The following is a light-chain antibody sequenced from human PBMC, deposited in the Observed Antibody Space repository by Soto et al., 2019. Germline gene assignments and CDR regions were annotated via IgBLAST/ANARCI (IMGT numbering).Light chain of an antibody. Sequence: IVLTQSPGTLSLSPGERATLSCGASQSVTNNFLAWYQQKPGQAPGLLIYGASSRATGVPDRFSGSGSGTDFTLTIGRLEPGDFAVYYCQQYGTPLFTFGPGTKVDIK. V-gene: IGKV3-20*01. J-gene: IGKJ3*01. CDR1: QSVTNNF. CDR2: GAS. CDR3: QQYGTPLFT.